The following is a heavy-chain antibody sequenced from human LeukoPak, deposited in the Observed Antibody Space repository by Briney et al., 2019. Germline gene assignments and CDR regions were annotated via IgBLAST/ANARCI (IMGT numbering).Heavy chain of an antibody. CDR2: IYAGGGGT. D-gene: IGHD5-12*01. J-gene: IGHJ6*03. CDR1: GYTFTNHY. Sequence: ASVKVPCKASGYTFTNHYMHWVRQAPGQGLEWMGIIYAGGGGTTYAEKFQGRVTMTRDTSISTAYMELSRLRSDDTAVYYCAREGGGYDLSGYYYYMDVWGKGTTVTVSS. CDR3: AREGGGYDLSGYYYYMDV. V-gene: IGHV1-46*01.